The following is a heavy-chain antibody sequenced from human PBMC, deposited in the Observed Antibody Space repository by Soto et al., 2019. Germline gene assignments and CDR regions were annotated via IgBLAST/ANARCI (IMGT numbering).Heavy chain of an antibody. CDR3: AKDICHGDYDVRYCYYYGMDV. D-gene: IGHD4-17*01. V-gene: IGHV1-69*06. CDR1: GGTFSNYA. CDR2: IIPIFNTA. J-gene: IGHJ6*02. Sequence: ASVKVSCKASGGTFSNYAISWVRQAPGQGLEWMGGIIPIFNTANYAQKFQGRVTITADKSTSTAYMELSSLRSEDTALYYCAKDICHGDYDVRYCYYYGMDVWGQGTTVTVSS.